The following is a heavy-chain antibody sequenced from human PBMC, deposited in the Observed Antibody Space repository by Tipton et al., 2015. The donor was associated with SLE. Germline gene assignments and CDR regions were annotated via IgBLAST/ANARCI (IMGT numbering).Heavy chain of an antibody. CDR3: ARGSDSPYYFDY. CDR1: GGSISTYY. V-gene: IGHV4-59*01. D-gene: IGHD3-22*01. Sequence: LRLSCTVSGGSISTYYWNWIRQPPGKGLEWIGFIFYSGNTNYNPSLKSRVTISVDTSKNQFSLKLSSVTAADTAVYSCARGSDSPYYFDYWGQGTLVTVSS. J-gene: IGHJ4*02. CDR2: IFYSGNT.